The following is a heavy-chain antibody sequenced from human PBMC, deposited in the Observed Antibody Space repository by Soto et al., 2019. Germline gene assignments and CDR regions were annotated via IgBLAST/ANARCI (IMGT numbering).Heavy chain of an antibody. CDR1: GFIFSSYA. CDR2: ITNSGSRT. V-gene: IGHV3-64D*06. D-gene: IGHD6-19*01. CDR3: VKGQQWLSGDRDV. Sequence: TGGSLRLSCSASGFIFSSYAMHWVRQAPGKGPEYVSAITNSGSRTYYADSVKGRFTISRDNSKNTLYLQVTSLRVEDTAVYYCVKGQQWLSGDRDVWGQGTTVTVSS. J-gene: IGHJ6*02.